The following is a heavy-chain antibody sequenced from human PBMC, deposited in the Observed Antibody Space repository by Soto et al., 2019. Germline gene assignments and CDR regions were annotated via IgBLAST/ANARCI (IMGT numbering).Heavy chain of an antibody. V-gene: IGHV3-11*01. CDR3: ARVRVFLQTSANYDEAFAI. CDR1: GFTFSDYS. Sequence: QVQLVESGGGLVKPGGSLRLSCAASGFTFSDYSMSWIRQTPGKGLEWISFMSSSGSTIYIADSVKGRLTISRDNAKNSLYLEMNSLRAEDTAVYCCARVRVFLQTSANYDEAFAIWGQGTMVTVSS. J-gene: IGHJ3*02. CDR2: MSSSGSTI. D-gene: IGHD1-26*01.